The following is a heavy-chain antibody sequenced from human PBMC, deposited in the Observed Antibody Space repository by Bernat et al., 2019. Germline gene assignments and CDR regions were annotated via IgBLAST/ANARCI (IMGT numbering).Heavy chain of an antibody. V-gene: IGHV4-39*01. CDR2: IYYSGST. Sequence: QLQLQESGPGLVKPSETLSLTCTVSGGSISSSSYYWGWIRQPPGKGLEWIGSIYYSGSTYYNPSLKSRVTISVDTSKNQFSLKLSSVTATDTAVYYCARHAVAGTADYWGQGTLVTVSS. CDR1: GGSISSSSYY. D-gene: IGHD6-19*01. CDR3: ARHAVAGTADY. J-gene: IGHJ4*02.